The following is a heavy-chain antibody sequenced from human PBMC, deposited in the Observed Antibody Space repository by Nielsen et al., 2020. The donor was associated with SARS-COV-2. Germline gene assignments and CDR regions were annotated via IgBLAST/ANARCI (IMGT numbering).Heavy chain of an antibody. J-gene: IGHJ4*02. CDR3: AKIRSSSWEGYFDY. CDR1: GFTFDDYG. CDR2: INWNGGST. Sequence: GGSLRPSCAASGFTFDDYGMSWVRQAPGKGLEWVSGINWNGGSTGYADSVKGRFTISRDNAKNSLYLQMNSLRAEDTALYYCAKIRSSSWEGYFDYWGQGTLVTVSS. D-gene: IGHD6-13*01. V-gene: IGHV3-20*04.